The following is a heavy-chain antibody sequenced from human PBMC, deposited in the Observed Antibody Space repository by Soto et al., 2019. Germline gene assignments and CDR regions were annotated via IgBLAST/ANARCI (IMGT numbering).Heavy chain of an antibody. CDR2: IVVGSDNT. V-gene: IGHV1-58*02. CDR1: GFTFSISS. D-gene: IGHD3-3*01. CDR3: AAGITVFGAADY. J-gene: IGHJ4*02. Sequence: GASVKVSCKASGFTFSISSIQWMRQARGQRLEWIGWIVVGSDNTKYAQKFQERVTITRDMSTSTAYMELSRLRSEDTAVYYCAAGITVFGAADYWGQGTLVTVSS.